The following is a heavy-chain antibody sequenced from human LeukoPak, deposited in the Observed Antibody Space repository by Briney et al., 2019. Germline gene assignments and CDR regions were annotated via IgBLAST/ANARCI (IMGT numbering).Heavy chain of an antibody. Sequence: GGSLRLSCAASGFVFSGYAMAWVRQTATKGLEWVSTIDHRGLNTHYSDSVQGRLTISRDNSRDTLYLQMGSLSAEDTAVYFCVRDVGGMSFFDFWGRGTLVIVSS. D-gene: IGHD3-16*01. CDR3: VRDVGGMSFFDF. V-gene: IGHV3-23*01. CDR1: GFVFSGYA. CDR2: IDHRGLNT. J-gene: IGHJ4*02.